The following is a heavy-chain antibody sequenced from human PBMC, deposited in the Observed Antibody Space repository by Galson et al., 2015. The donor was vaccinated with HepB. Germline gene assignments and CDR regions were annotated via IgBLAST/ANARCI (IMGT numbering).Heavy chain of an antibody. V-gene: IGHV1-58*01. CDR3: AAEGGIAAAVIDY. J-gene: IGHJ4*02. CDR2: IVVGSGNT. D-gene: IGHD6-13*01. CDR1: GFTFTSSA. Sequence: SVKVSCKASGFTFTSSAVQWVRQARGQRLEWIGWIVVGSGNTNYAQKFQERVTITRDMSTSTAYMELSSLRSEDTAVYYCAAEGGIAAAVIDYWGQGTLVTVSS.